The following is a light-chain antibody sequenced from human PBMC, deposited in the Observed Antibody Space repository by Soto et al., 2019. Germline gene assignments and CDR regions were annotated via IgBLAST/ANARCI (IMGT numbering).Light chain of an antibody. J-gene: IGKJ1*01. V-gene: IGKV3-20*01. CDR3: QQYRSSPCT. CDR2: GAS. Sequence: ESVLMPAVGTLFLYRGVRATLSCRASQSVSSSYLAWYQQKPGQAPRLLIYGASSRATGIPDRFSDSGSGTDFTLTISRLEPQESAVYYSQQYRSSPCTFGQGTK. CDR1: QSVSSSY.